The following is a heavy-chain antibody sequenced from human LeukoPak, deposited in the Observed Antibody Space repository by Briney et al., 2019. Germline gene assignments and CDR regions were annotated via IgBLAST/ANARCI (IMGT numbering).Heavy chain of an antibody. Sequence: GGSLRLSCAASGFTFSSYWMHWVRQAPGKGLVWVSRINSDGSSTSYADSVKGRFTISRDNAKNTLYLQMNSLRAEDTAVYYRARDYDSSAPYDYWGQGTLVTVSS. CDR3: ARDYDSSAPYDY. D-gene: IGHD3-22*01. CDR2: INSDGSST. J-gene: IGHJ4*02. CDR1: GFTFSSYW. V-gene: IGHV3-74*01.